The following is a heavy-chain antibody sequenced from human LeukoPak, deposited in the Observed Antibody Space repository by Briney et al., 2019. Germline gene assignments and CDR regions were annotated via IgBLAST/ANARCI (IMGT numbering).Heavy chain of an antibody. CDR2: IISSSSYT. CDR3: ARRSTGNFDY. J-gene: IGHJ4*02. CDR1: GFAFNSYE. V-gene: IGHV3-21*05. Sequence: GGSLRLSCIASGFAFNSYEMNWVRQAPGKGLEWVSYIISSSSYTNYADSVKGRFTISRDNAKNSLYLQMNSLRAEDTAVYYCARRSTGNFDYWGQGTLVTVSS.